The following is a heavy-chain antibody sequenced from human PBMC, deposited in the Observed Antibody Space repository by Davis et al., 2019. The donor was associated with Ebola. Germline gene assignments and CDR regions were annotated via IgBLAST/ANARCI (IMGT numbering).Heavy chain of an antibody. J-gene: IGHJ5*02. CDR1: GFTFSSYW. D-gene: IGHD6-13*01. V-gene: IGHV3-74*01. CDR3: ARGPIAAAGTNAAYNWFDP. Sequence: LSLTCAASGFTFSSYWMHWVRQAPGKGLVWVSRINSDGSSTSYADSVKGRFTISRDNAKNTLYLQMNSLRAEDTAVYYCARGPIAAAGTNAAYNWFDPWGQGTLVTVSS. CDR2: INSDGSST.